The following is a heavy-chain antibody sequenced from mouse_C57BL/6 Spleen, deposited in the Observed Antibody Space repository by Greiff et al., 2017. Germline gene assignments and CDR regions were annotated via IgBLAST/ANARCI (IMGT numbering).Heavy chain of an antibody. J-gene: IGHJ2*01. CDR2: IDPETGGT. CDR1: GYTFTDYE. CDR3: TRDTTASYFDY. D-gene: IGHD1-2*01. V-gene: IGHV1-15*01. Sequence: VHLVESGAELVRPGASVTLSCKASGYTFTDYEMHWVKQTPVHGLEWIGAIDPETGGTAYNQKFKGKAILTADKSSSTAYMELRSLTSEDSAVYYCTRDTTASYFDYWGQGTTLTVSS.